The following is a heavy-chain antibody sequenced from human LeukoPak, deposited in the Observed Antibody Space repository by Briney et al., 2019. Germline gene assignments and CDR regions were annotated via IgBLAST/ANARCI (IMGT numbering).Heavy chain of an antibody. CDR3: AKPLLRGYSYGWVS. CDR2: ISPSGGTT. V-gene: IGHV3-23*01. Sequence: GGSLRLSCAASGFTFSSYAMNWVRQAPGKGLEWVSGISPSGGTTYYADSVKGRFTISRDNSKDTLYLQMNSLGVEDTAVYYCAKPLLRGYSYGWVSWGQGTLVTVSS. D-gene: IGHD5-18*01. CDR1: GFTFSSYA. J-gene: IGHJ5*02.